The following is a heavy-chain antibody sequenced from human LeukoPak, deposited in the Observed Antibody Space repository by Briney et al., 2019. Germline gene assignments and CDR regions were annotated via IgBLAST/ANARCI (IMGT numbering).Heavy chain of an antibody. CDR2: MYLSGTT. CDR3: AGLVGRYSSGLYYYYFDY. D-gene: IGHD3-22*01. V-gene: IGHV4-4*02. CDR1: GDTINSLDL. J-gene: IGHJ4*02. Sequence: SETLSLTRTVSGDTINSLDLWSWVRQPPGKGLEWIGEMYLSGTTHSNPSVKSRVTISIDKSKNQFFLNLSSVTAADTAVYYCAGLVGRYSSGLYYYYFDYWGQGTLVTVSS.